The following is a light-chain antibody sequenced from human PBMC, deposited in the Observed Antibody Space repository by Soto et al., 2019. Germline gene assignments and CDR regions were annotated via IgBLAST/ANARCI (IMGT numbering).Light chain of an antibody. Sequence: IQVTQSPSTLSASVGDRVTITCRASQSISSCFAWYQQKPGKAPKVLIFDASSLKTGVPSRFSGSGSGTEFTLTISNLQPDDFATYYCQQYDSYSSGPFGQGTKVDIK. CDR3: QQYDSYSSGP. CDR2: DAS. J-gene: IGKJ1*01. V-gene: IGKV1-5*01. CDR1: QSISSC.